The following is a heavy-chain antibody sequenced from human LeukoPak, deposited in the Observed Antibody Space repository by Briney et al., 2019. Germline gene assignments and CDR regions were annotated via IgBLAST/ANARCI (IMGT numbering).Heavy chain of an antibody. J-gene: IGHJ4*02. CDR1: GFTFSSYA. Sequence: GGSLRLSCAASGFTFSSYAMSWVRQAPGKGLEWVSAISGSGGSTYYADSVKGRFTISRDNSKNTLYLQMNSLRAEDTAVYYCAKEVYYYSSGYQGSYFDYWGQGTLVTVSS. D-gene: IGHD3-22*01. CDR2: ISGSGGST. CDR3: AKEVYYYSSGYQGSYFDY. V-gene: IGHV3-23*01.